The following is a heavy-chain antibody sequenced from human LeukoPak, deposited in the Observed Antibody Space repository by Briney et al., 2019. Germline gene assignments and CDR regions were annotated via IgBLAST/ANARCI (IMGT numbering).Heavy chain of an antibody. CDR1: GGSINTHY. D-gene: IGHD1-26*01. CDR2: IYYSGST. J-gene: IGHJ4*02. Sequence: SETLSLTCTVSGGSINTHYYSWIRQPPGKGLEWIGYIYYSGSTNYNPSLKSRVTISVDTSKNQFSLKLSSVTAADTAVYYCARIAIPAGATFDYWGQGTLVTVSS. CDR3: ARIAIPAGATFDY. V-gene: IGHV4-59*08.